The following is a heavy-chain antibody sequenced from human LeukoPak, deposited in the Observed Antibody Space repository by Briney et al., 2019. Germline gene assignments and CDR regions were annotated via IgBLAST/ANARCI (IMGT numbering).Heavy chain of an antibody. Sequence: SETLSLTCSVSGYSISSGFYWGWIRQPPGKGLEWIGNIFRSGSTYYNTSLKSRVTISVDTSKNQFSLKLSSVTAADTAVYYCASPDYGDYGSFSYWGQGTLVTVSS. J-gene: IGHJ4*02. CDR1: GYSISSGFY. V-gene: IGHV4-38-2*02. CDR2: IFRSGST. CDR3: ASPDYGDYGSFSY. D-gene: IGHD4-17*01.